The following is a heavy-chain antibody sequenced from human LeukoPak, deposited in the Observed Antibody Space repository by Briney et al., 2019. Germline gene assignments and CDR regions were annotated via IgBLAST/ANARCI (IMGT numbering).Heavy chain of an antibody. J-gene: IGHJ4*02. CDR1: GGSISSSNW. CDR3: ARDSYSYGLPYFDY. D-gene: IGHD5-18*01. V-gene: IGHV4-4*02. CDR2: IYHSGST. Sequence: PAGTLLLTCAVSGGSISSSNWWSWVRQPPGKGLEWIGEIYHSGSTNYNPSLKSRVTISVDKSKNQFSLKLSSVTAADTAVYYCARDSYSYGLPYFDYWGQGTLVIVSS.